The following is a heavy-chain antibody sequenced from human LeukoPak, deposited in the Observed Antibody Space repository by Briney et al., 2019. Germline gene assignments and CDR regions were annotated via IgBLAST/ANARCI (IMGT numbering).Heavy chain of an antibody. D-gene: IGHD3-22*01. CDR2: ISSSSSTI. CDR1: GFTFSSYS. Sequence: GRSLRLSCAASGFTFSSYSMNWVRQAPGKGLEWVSYISSSSSTIYYADSVKGRFTIFRDNAKNSLYLQMNSLRDEDTAVYYCARTLYYYDSSGYYPLYYYYYYGMDVWGQGTTVTVSS. CDR3: ARTLYYYDSSGYYPLYYYYYYGMDV. V-gene: IGHV3-48*02. J-gene: IGHJ6*02.